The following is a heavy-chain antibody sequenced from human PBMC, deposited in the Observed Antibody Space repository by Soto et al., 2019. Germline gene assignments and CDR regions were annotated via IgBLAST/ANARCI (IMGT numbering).Heavy chain of an antibody. CDR2: ISGSGGST. J-gene: IGHJ1*01. CDR3: AKDGYCSSTSCYAEYAEYYQH. Sequence: PGGSLRLSCAASGFTFSSYAMSWVRQAPGKGLEWVSAISGSGGSTYYADSVKGRFTISRDNSKNTLYLQMNSLRAEDTAVYYCAKDGYCSSTSCYAEYAEYYQHWGQGTLVTVSS. D-gene: IGHD2-2*03. CDR1: GFTFSSYA. V-gene: IGHV3-23*01.